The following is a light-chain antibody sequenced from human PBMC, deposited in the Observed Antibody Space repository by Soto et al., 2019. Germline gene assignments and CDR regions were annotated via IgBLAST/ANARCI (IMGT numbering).Light chain of an antibody. CDR2: DVS. V-gene: IGLV2-11*01. CDR3: CSYAGRYTWV. J-gene: IGLJ3*02. CDR1: SSDVGGYNY. Sequence: QSVLTQPRSVSRSPGQSITISCTGTSSDVGGYNYVSWYQQHPGKAPKLMIYDVSKRPSGVPDRFSGSQSGNTASLTISGLQAEDEADYYCCSYAGRYTWVFGGGTKLTVL.